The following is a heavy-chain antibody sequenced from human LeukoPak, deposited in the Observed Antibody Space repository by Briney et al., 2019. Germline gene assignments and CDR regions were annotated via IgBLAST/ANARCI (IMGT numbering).Heavy chain of an antibody. CDR1: GFTFSSYG. CDR3: LREVDWKYAFDY. J-gene: IGHJ4*02. V-gene: IGHV3-33*08. Sequence: PGRSLSLSCAASGFTFSSYGMHWVRQAPGKGLEWVAVIRPDGSHISYVDPVKGRFTISRDNSNNMLYLQMNSLRAEDTALYYCLREVDWKYAFDYWGRGTLVTVSS. D-gene: IGHD1-7*01. CDR2: IRPDGSHI.